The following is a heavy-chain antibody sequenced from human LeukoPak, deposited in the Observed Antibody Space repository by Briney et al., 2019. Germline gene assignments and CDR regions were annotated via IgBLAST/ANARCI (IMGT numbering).Heavy chain of an antibody. CDR1: GGSISSSSYY. CDR2: IYYSGST. J-gene: IGHJ6*02. D-gene: IGHD6-13*01. V-gene: IGHV4-39*07. Sequence: SETLSLTCTVSGGSISSSSYYWGWIRQPPGKGLEWIGSIYYSGSTYYNPSLKSRVTISVDTSKNQFSLKLSSVTAADTAVYYCARGLKGIAAAGWARPYYYYGMDVWGQGTAVTVSS. CDR3: ARGLKGIAAAGWARPYYYYGMDV.